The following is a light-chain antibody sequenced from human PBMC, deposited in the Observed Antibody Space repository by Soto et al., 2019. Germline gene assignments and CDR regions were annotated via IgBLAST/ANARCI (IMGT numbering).Light chain of an antibody. V-gene: IGLV2-14*01. Sequence: QSALTQPASVSGSLGQSITISCTGTGSDVGEYNYVSWYQQHPDKAPKLMIYEVRNRPSGVSNRFSGSKSGSTASLAIAGLQAEDEADYYCSSYTSTSTLYVFGTGTKVTVL. CDR3: SSYTSTSTLYV. CDR1: GSDVGEYNY. J-gene: IGLJ1*01. CDR2: EVR.